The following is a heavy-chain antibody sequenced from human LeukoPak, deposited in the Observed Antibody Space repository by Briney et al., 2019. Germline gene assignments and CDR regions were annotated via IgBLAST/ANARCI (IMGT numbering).Heavy chain of an antibody. CDR2: IYTSGST. CDR3: ARWTGQGGDYYYYMDV. J-gene: IGHJ6*03. CDR1: GGSISSYY. Sequence: PSETLSLTCTVSGGSISSYYWSWIRQPAGKGLEWIGRIYTSGSTNYNPSLKSRVTMSVDTSKNQFSLKLSSVTAADTAVYYCARWTGQGGDYYYYMDVWGKGTTVTVSS. V-gene: IGHV4-4*07. D-gene: IGHD1-14*01.